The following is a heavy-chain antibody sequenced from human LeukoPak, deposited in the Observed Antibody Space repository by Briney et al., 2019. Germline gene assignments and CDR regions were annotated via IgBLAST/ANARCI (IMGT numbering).Heavy chain of an antibody. CDR1: GXTFNNYE. J-gene: IGHJ6*02. CDR3: ARRGSYYYFGMDV. D-gene: IGHD3-10*01. Sequence: PGGSLRLSCAASGXTFNNYEMNWVRQAPGKGLEWVSYISSSGTTIYYADPVKGRFTISRDNANNSLHLQMNSLRAADTAVYYCARRGSYYYFGMDVWGQGTTVTVSS. CDR2: ISSSGTTI. V-gene: IGHV3-48*03.